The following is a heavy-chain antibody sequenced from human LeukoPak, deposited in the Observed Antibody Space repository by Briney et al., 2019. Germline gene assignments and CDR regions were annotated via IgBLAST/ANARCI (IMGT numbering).Heavy chain of an antibody. J-gene: IGHJ3*02. V-gene: IGHV1-69*05. Sequence: GASVKVSCKASGGTFSSYAISWVRQAPGQGLEWMGGIIPIFGTANYAQKFQGRVTMTRDTSTSTVYMELSSLRSEDTAVYYCARVGIRGAFDIWGQGTMVTVSS. CDR2: IIPIFGTA. D-gene: IGHD7-27*01. CDR3: ARVGIRGAFDI. CDR1: GGTFSSYA.